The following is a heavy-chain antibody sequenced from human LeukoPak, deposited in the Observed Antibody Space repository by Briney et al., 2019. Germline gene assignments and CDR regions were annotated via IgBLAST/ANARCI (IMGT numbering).Heavy chain of an antibody. CDR2: IGSNSVPT. V-gene: IGHV3-23*01. D-gene: IGHD2-2*03. CDR3: AKHCSGYCNTASEKRFDP. Sequence: GGSLRLSCAASGFTFSSYSMNWVRQAPGKGLEWVSGIGSNSVPTVYADSVKGRFTISRDNSKSMLYLQMVSLRVEDTAVYYCAKHCSGYCNTASEKRFDPWGQGTLVAVSS. J-gene: IGHJ5*02. CDR1: GFTFSSYS.